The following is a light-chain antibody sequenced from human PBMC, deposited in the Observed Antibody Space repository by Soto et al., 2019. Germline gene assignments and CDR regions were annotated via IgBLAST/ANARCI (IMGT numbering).Light chain of an antibody. J-gene: IGKJ2*01. CDR1: QSVSSSN. V-gene: IGKV3-20*01. CDR2: GAY. Sequence: EIVLTQSPGTLSLSPGERTTISCRASQSVSSSNLLWYQQKRGQAPRLLIYGAYKRATGTADRFSGSGSGTDFTLTISRLEPEDFALYYCQHYGNSPPYTFGQGTKVEIK. CDR3: QHYGNSPPYT.